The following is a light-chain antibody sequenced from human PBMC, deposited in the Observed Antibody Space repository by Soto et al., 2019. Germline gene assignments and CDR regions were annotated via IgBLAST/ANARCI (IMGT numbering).Light chain of an antibody. J-gene: IGLJ7*01. Sequence: QSVLTQPASVSGSPGQSITISCTGTSSDDGSYNLVSWYQQHPAKAPKLIISEVRKRPSGISDRFSASKSGSTAALTISGLQAEDEADYYCCSYAGTSTHTVFGGGTQLTVL. V-gene: IGLV2-23*02. CDR3: CSYAGTSTHTV. CDR1: SSDDGSYNL. CDR2: EVR.